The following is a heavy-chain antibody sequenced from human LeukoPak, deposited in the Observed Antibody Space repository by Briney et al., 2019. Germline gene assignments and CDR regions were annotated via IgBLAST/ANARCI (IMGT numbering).Heavy chain of an antibody. CDR3: ARRRYYDGIGYLD. CDR2: IYYSGRT. D-gene: IGHD3-22*01. CDR1: GDSISRSDSY. V-gene: IGHV4-39*01. Sequence: PSETLSLTCSVSGDSISRSDSYWDWIRQPPGKGLEWIGTIYYSGRTYYSPSLKSRVTMSVDTSNNQFSLNLRSVTAADTAVYYCARRRYYDGIGYLDWGQGTLLSVSS. J-gene: IGHJ1*01.